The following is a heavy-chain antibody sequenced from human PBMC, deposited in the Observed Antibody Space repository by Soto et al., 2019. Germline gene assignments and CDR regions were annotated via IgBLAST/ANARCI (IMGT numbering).Heavy chain of an antibody. D-gene: IGHD1-26*01. CDR1: GFTFSSYG. CDR3: ARDRLVGYSFIEARSSDI. J-gene: IGHJ3*02. CDR2: IWYDGSNK. V-gene: IGHV3-33*01. Sequence: QVQLVESGGGVVQPGRSLRLSGAASGFTFSSYGMHWVRQAPGKGLEWVAVIWYDGSNKYYADSVKGRFTISRDNSKNTLYLQMNSLRAEDTAVYYCARDRLVGYSFIEARSSDIWGQGTMVTVSS.